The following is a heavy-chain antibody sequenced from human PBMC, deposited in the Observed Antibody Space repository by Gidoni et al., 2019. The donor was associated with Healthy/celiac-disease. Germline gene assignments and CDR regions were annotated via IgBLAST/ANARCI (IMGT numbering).Heavy chain of an antibody. CDR2: IRSKAYGGTT. CDR3: TRQFDYGDYYYYGMDV. V-gene: IGHV3-49*04. Sequence: EVQRVESGGGLVQPGRSLRLACTASGFTCGDYAMSWVRQAPGKGLEWVGFIRSKAYGGTTEYAASVKGRFTISRDDSKSIAYLQMNSLKTEDTAVYYCTRQFDYGDYYYYGMDVWGQGTTVTVSS. D-gene: IGHD4-17*01. CDR1: GFTCGDYA. J-gene: IGHJ6*02.